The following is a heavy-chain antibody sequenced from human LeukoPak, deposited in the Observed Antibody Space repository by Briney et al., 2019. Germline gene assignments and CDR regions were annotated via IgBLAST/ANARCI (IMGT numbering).Heavy chain of an antibody. J-gene: IGHJ6*02. CDR1: GYSFTSYW. CDR2: IYPGDCDT. D-gene: IGHD3-22*01. V-gene: IGHV5-51*01. Sequence: GEALEISFKGSGYSFTSYWIGWVRPMPGKGVEGMGSIYPGDCDTRYSPSFQGQVTISADKSNSTAYLQWSSLQASDPAMYYCATSTIAFYDSSGYYPANYYYYYGMDVWGQGTTVTVSS. CDR3: ATSTIAFYDSSGYYPANYYYYYGMDV.